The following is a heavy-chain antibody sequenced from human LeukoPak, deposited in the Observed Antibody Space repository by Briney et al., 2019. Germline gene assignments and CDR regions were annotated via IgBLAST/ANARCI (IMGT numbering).Heavy chain of an antibody. D-gene: IGHD6-6*01. CDR1: GFIFTDYW. Sequence: GGSMRLSCAASGFIFTDYWMHWVRQAPGKELVWVARIRGDGRATTYADSVKGRFTISRDNAMSTVFLQMTSLSPEDTAIYYCARNFPYSSSYNLDVWGQGTLVTVSS. CDR3: ARNFPYSSSYNLDV. J-gene: IGHJ4*02. CDR2: IRGDGRAT. V-gene: IGHV3-74*01.